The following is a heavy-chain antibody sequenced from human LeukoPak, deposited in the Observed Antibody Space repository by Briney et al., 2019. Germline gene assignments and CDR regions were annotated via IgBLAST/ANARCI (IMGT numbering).Heavy chain of an antibody. Sequence: GGSVTLSCEASGFTFSSFWMTWPPQARGKGLEWLATVKQDRTETKYMDSVKGRFTISRDNANNSVDLEMNSLRAEDTALYYCGMDRVVITDWGQGALVTVSS. CDR3: GMDRVVITD. CDR2: VKQDRTET. V-gene: IGHV3-7*01. CDR1: GFTFSSFW. D-gene: IGHD3-22*01. J-gene: IGHJ4*02.